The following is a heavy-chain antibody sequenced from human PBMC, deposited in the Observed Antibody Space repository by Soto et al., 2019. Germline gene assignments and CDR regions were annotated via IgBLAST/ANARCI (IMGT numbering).Heavy chain of an antibody. V-gene: IGHV1-69*13. CDR2: IIPIFGTA. CDR1: GGTFSSYA. CDR3: ARSRERDILVVVAACVYYGMAV. D-gene: IGHD2-15*01. J-gene: IGHJ6*02. Sequence: SVKVSCKASGGTFSSYAISWVRQAPGQGLEWMGGIIPIFGTANYAQKFQGRVTITADESTSTAYMELSSLRSEDTAVYYCARSRERDILVVVAACVYYGMAVWGQGTSVPVSS.